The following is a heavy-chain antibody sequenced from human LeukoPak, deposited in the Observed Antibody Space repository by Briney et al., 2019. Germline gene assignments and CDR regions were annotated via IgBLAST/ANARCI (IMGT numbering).Heavy chain of an antibody. CDR1: GFTFSSYG. CDR2: ISGSGGST. V-gene: IGHV3-23*01. D-gene: IGHD2-15*01. Sequence: GGSLRLSCAASGFTFSSYGMTWVRQAPGKGLEWVSGISGSGGSTYYEDSVKGRFTISRDNSKNTLYLQTNSLRAEDTAVYYCAKNSGGTCYSHLDYWGQGTLVTVSS. CDR3: AKNSGGTCYSHLDY. J-gene: IGHJ4*02.